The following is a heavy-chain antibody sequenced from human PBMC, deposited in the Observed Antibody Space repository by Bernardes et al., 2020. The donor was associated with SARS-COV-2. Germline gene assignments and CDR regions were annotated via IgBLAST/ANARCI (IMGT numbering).Heavy chain of an antibody. CDR1: GFTFSIYP. D-gene: IGHD4-17*01. Sequence: GGSLRLSCAASGFTFSIYPMAWVRQASGKGLEWVSSLSASDGNAYYADSVTGRFTISRDISKNTLYLQMNMLSAEDTALYHCARRRRTKYGDYSYSLDVWGQGTSVTVSS. CDR2: LSASDGNA. CDR3: ARRRRTKYGDYSYSLDV. J-gene: IGHJ6*02. V-gene: IGHV3-23*01.